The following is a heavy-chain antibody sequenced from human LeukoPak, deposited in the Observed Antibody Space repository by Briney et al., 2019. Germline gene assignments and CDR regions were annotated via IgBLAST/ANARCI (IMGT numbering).Heavy chain of an antibody. V-gene: IGHV3-23*01. CDR1: GFTFSSYA. Sequence: PGGSLRLSCAASGFTFSSYAMSWVRQAPGKGLEWVSAISSSGGSTYYADSVKGRFTISRDNSKNTLYLQMNSLRAEDTAVYDCAKSSATLITMIVVVIDHSGHVTLVSVSS. CDR3: AKSSATLITMIVVVIDH. CDR2: ISSSGGST. J-gene: IGHJ4*01. D-gene: IGHD3-22*01.